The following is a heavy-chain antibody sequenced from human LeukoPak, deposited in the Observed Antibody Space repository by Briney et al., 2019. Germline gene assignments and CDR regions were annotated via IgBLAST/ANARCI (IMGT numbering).Heavy chain of an antibody. V-gene: IGHV1-69*02. CDR3: ARGYQLPSYYYYYMDV. CDR2: IIPILGIA. CDR1: GGTFSSYT. J-gene: IGHJ6*03. D-gene: IGHD2-2*01. Sequence: SVKVSCKASGGTFSSYTISWVRQAPGQGLEWMGRIIPILGIANYVQKFQGRVTITADKSTSTAYMELSSLRSEDTAVYYCARGYQLPSYYYYYMDVWGKGTTVTVSS.